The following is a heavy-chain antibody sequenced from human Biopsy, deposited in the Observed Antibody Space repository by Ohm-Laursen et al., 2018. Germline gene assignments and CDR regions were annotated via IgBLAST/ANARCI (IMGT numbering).Heavy chain of an antibody. D-gene: IGHD2/OR15-2a*01. V-gene: IGHV4-59*07. Sequence: SDTLSLTGTVSGGSISSDYWSWIRQTPGKGLEWIGYIYYSGSTNYNPSLKSRVTISVDTSKNQFSLRLNSVTAADTAVYYRARATNSTGWPYYYFYGMDVWGQGTTVTVSS. J-gene: IGHJ6*02. CDR3: ARATNSTGWPYYYFYGMDV. CDR1: GGSISSDY. CDR2: IYYSGST.